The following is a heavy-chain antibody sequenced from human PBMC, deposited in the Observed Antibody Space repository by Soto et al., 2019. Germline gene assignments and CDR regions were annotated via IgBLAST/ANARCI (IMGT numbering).Heavy chain of an antibody. CDR3: AKERGVLDAFDI. CDR2: ISSDGNNQ. CDR1: GFTSSSFV. J-gene: IGHJ3*02. V-gene: IGHV3-30*18. D-gene: IGHD3-10*01. Sequence: QVQLVESGGGVVQPGRSLRLSCAASGFTSSSFVIHWVRQAPGKGLEWLAVISSDGNNQYYADSVKGRFTISRDNSKNTLYLQVNSLRAEDTAVYFCAKERGVLDAFDIGGQGTMVTVSS.